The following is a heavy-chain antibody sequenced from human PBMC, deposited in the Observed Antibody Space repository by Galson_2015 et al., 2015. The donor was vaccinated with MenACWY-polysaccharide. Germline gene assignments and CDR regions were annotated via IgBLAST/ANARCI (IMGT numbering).Heavy chain of an antibody. D-gene: IGHD3-10*01. CDR1: GFSLSTGGVG. V-gene: IGHV2-5*02. J-gene: IGHJ4*02. Sequence: PALVKPTPTLTLPCTFSGFSLSTGGVGVGWIRQPPGKALEWLALIYWDDDKRYSPPLKSRLTITKDTSKNQVVLTMTNIDPVDPATYYCAHSPWVRGVTFSYFDYWGQGTLVTVSS. CDR2: IYWDDDK. CDR3: AHSPWVRGVTFSYFDY.